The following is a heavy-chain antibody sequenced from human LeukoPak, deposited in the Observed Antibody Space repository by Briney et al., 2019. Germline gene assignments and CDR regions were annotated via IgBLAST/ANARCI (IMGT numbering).Heavy chain of an antibody. V-gene: IGHV4-38-2*01. CDR1: GYSISSGYY. Sequence: KPSETLSLTCDVSGYSISSGYYWGWIRQPPGKGLEWIGSIHHSGSTYYNPSLKGRVTTSVDTSKNQFSLKLSSVTAADTAVYYCARRRGSYYFDYWGQGTLVTVSS. D-gene: IGHD1-26*01. J-gene: IGHJ4*02. CDR3: ARRRGSYYFDY. CDR2: IHHSGST.